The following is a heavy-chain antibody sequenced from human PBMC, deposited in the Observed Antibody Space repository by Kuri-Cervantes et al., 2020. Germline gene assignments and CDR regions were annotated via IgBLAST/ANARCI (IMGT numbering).Heavy chain of an antibody. CDR2: IYYSGST. Sequence: SETLSLTCTVSGGSISSYYWGWIRQPPGKGLEWIGSIYYSGSTYYNPSLKSRVTISVDTSKNQFSLKLSSVTAADTAVYYCARGLRYFDWLFKGHWFDPWGQGTLVTVSS. CDR3: ARGLRYFDWLFKGHWFDP. CDR1: GGSISSYY. V-gene: IGHV4-39*01. J-gene: IGHJ5*02. D-gene: IGHD3-9*01.